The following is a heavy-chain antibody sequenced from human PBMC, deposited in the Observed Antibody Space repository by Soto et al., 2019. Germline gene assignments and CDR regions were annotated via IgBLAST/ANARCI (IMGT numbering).Heavy chain of an antibody. J-gene: IGHJ6*02. CDR1: EGTFNSYV. CDR2: IIPLFGTT. Sequence: QVKLVQSRAEVKKPGSSVRVSCKASEGTFNSYVVSWVRQAPGQGLQWMGGIIPLFGTTNYADQLEGRATLTADTSTTTAYMELSGLRPGDTAVYYCARGDTIFESSERYYHYGLDVWGQGTTVIVSS. CDR3: ARGDTIFESSERYYHYGLDV. V-gene: IGHV1-69*06. D-gene: IGHD3-3*01.